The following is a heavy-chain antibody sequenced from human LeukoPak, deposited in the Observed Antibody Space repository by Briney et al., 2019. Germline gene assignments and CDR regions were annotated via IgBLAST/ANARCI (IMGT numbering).Heavy chain of an antibody. D-gene: IGHD4-23*01. J-gene: IGHJ4*02. Sequence: QPGGSLRLSCAVSGLTVNNNYVNWVRQAPGKGLEWVSVIHNTVRIHYADSVNGRFTISSDTSKNTVYLQMNGLRAEDTAVYYCILTTVATSIEYWGPGTLVTVSS. CDR2: IHNTVRI. CDR1: GLTVNNNY. V-gene: IGHV3-53*01. CDR3: ILTTVATSIEY.